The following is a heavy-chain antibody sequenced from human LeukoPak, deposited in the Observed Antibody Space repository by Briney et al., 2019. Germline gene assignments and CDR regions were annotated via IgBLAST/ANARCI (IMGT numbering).Heavy chain of an antibody. Sequence: GGSLRLSCAASGFTFDDYAVHWVRQAPGKGLEWVSGISWNSGTIGYADSVKGRFTISRDNAKNSLYLQMNSLRAEDTAVYYCARDIYGYFDLWGRGTLVTVSS. CDR2: ISWNSGTI. CDR3: ARDIYGYFDL. D-gene: IGHD3-16*01. J-gene: IGHJ2*01. CDR1: GFTFDDYA. V-gene: IGHV3-9*01.